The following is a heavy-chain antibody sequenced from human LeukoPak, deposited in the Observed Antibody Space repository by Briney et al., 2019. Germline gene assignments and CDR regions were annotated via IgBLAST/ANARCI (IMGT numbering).Heavy chain of an antibody. Sequence: PGGSLRLSCTASGFTFSSYAMSWVRQAPGKGLEWVSVISGSGGSTYYADSVKGRFTISRDNSKNTLYLQMNSLRAEDTAVYYCANLYGSGSYSGTIDYWGQGTLVTVSS. J-gene: IGHJ4*02. CDR2: ISGSGGST. D-gene: IGHD3-10*01. CDR3: ANLYGSGSYSGTIDY. CDR1: GFTFSSYA. V-gene: IGHV3-23*01.